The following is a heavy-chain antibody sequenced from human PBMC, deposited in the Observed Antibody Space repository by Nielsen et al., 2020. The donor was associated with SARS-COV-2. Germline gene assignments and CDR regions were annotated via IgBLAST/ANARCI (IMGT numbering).Heavy chain of an antibody. CDR1: GYTFTSYD. Sequence: ASVKVSCKASGYTFTSYDINWVRQATGQGLEWMGWMNPNSGNTGYAQKFQGRVTITADESTSTAYMELSSLRSEDTAVYYCAGGGSSGYYPFDYWGQGTLVTVSS. J-gene: IGHJ4*02. D-gene: IGHD3-22*01. CDR3: AGGGSSGYYPFDY. V-gene: IGHV1-8*01. CDR2: MNPNSGNT.